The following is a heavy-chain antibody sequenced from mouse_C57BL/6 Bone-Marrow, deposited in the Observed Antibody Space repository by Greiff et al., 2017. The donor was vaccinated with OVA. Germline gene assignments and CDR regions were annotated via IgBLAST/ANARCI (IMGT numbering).Heavy chain of an antibody. J-gene: IGHJ2*01. Sequence: EVKLVESGGGLVKPGGSLKLSCAASGFTFSSYAMSWVRQTPEKRLEWVATISDGGSYTYYPDNVKVRFTISRDNAKNNLYLQMSHLKSEDTARYDCARDRHYYGRGFDYWGQGTTLTVSS. CDR1: GFTFSSYA. CDR2: ISDGGSYT. CDR3: ARDRHYYGRGFDY. D-gene: IGHD1-1*01. V-gene: IGHV5-4*01.